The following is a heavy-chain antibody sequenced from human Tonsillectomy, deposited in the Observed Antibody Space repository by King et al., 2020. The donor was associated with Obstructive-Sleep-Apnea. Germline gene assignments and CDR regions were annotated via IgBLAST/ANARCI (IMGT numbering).Heavy chain of an antibody. Sequence: VQLVESGGGLVKPGGSLRLSCAASGFTFSNAWMSWVRQAPGKGLEWVGRIKSKTAGGTTDYAAPVKGRFTISRDDSKNTLYLQMNSLKTEDTAVYYCSTLEVDGRYWYFDLWGRGTLVTVSS. CDR3: STLEVDGRYWYFDL. V-gene: IGHV3-15*01. J-gene: IGHJ2*01. CDR2: IKSKTAGGTT. CDR1: GFTFSNAW. D-gene: IGHD6-19*01.